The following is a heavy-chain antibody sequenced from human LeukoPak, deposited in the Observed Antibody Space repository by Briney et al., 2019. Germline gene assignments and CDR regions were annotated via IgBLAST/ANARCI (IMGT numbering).Heavy chain of an antibody. V-gene: IGHV3-15*01. CDR1: GYTFTKAW. Sequence: SGGSLRLSCAASGYTFTKAWMNWVRQTPGKGLEWVGRITSKSDGGTTDYAAPVKGRFSISRDDSKNMLYLQMDSLKIEDTAVYYCARAYYGEPIDYWGQGTLVTVSS. CDR3: ARAYYGEPIDY. D-gene: IGHD4-17*01. J-gene: IGHJ4*02. CDR2: ITSKSDGGTT.